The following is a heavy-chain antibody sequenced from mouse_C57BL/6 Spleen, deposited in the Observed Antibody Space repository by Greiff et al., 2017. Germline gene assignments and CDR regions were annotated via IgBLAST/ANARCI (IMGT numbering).Heavy chain of an antibody. J-gene: IGHJ3*01. CDR1: GYTFTDYY. CDR2: IFPGSGST. Sequence: QVQLKQSGPELVKPGASVKISCKASGYTFTDYYINWVKQRPGQGLEWIGWIFPGSGSTYYIEKFMGKATLTVDKSSSTVYMLLSSLTSEDSAVYFCAMDNPWFAYWGQGTLVTVSA. D-gene: IGHD6-1*01. V-gene: IGHV1-75*01. CDR3: AMDNPWFAY.